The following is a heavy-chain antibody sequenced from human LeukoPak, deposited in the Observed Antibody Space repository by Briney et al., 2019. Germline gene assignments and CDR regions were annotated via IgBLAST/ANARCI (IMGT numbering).Heavy chain of an antibody. V-gene: IGHV4-59*01. Sequence: SETLSLTCTVSGASISTYYWSWIRQPPGKGLEWIGFIHYSGSTNYNPSLKSRVTISVDTSKNHISLNLSSVTAADTAVYCCATTPVTNYYYYGLDVWGQGTTVTVSS. CDR3: ATTPVTNYYYYGLDV. J-gene: IGHJ6*02. CDR1: GASISTYY. CDR2: IHYSGST. D-gene: IGHD4-17*01.